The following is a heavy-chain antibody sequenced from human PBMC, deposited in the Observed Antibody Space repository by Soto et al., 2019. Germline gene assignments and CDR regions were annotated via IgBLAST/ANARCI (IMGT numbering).Heavy chain of an antibody. CDR3: ARGLSVTLFDN. CDR1: GGSISTGGYY. Sequence: QVQLQESGPGLVKPSQTLSLTCTVYGGSISTGGYYWTWIRQHPGKGLEWIGYIYYSGSTYYNPSLKSRVTISVDTSKNQFSLKLSSVTAADTAVYYCARGLSVTLFDNWGQGTLVTVSS. CDR2: IYYSGST. D-gene: IGHD4-17*01. J-gene: IGHJ4*02. V-gene: IGHV4-31*03.